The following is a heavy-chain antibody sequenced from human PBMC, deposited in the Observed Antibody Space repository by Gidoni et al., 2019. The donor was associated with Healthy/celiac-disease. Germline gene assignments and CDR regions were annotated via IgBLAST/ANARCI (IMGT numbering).Heavy chain of an antibody. CDR2: IYYSGGT. J-gene: IGHJ3*02. D-gene: IGHD3-3*01. V-gene: IGHV4-39*01. Sequence: QLQLQESGPGLVKPSETLSLTCTVSGGSISSSSCSWGWIRQPPGKGLEWIGSIYYSGGTYYNPSLKSRVTISVDTSKNQFSLKLSSATAADTAVYYCASPALVTIFGVVIILDAFDIWGQGTMVTVSS. CDR3: ASPALVTIFGVVIILDAFDI. CDR1: GGSISSSSCS.